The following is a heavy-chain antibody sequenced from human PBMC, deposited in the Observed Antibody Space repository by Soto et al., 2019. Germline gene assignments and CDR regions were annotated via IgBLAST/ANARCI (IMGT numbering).Heavy chain of an antibody. D-gene: IGHD2-2*02. V-gene: IGHV3-21*01. J-gene: IGHJ6*02. Sequence: GGSLRLSCVGSGFTFSTYSINWVRQAPGKGLEWVSSIGSRSDIYYADSVKGRFTISRDNAKNSVSLQMNSLRAEDTAVYYCAREYTAWPLAYGLDVWGQGTTVTVSS. CDR3: AREYTAWPLAYGLDV. CDR2: IGSRSDI. CDR1: GFTFSTYS.